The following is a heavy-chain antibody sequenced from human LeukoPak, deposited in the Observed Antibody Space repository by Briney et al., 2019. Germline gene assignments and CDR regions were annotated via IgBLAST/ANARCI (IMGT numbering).Heavy chain of an antibody. Sequence: GESLKISCKGSGYSFTSSWIGWVRQMPGKGLEWMGIIYPAGSDTRYSPSFQGQVTISADKSINTAYLQWSSLRASDTAMYYCAKFSYSTSSGPGDVWGKGTTVTVSS. CDR2: IYPAGSDT. V-gene: IGHV5-51*01. J-gene: IGHJ6*04. CDR3: AKFSYSTSSGPGDV. D-gene: IGHD6-6*01. CDR1: GYSFTSSW.